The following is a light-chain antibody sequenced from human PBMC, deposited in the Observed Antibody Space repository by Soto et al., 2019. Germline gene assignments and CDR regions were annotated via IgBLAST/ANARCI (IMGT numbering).Light chain of an antibody. CDR2: GAS. Sequence: ERVTTQSPATLSVSPGERATLSCRASQSVSSNLAWYQQKPGQAPRLLIHGASTRATGIPGRFSGSGSGTEFTLIISSLQSEDFAVYYCQQYNEWPETFGHGTKVDIK. J-gene: IGKJ1*01. CDR3: QQYNEWPET. CDR1: QSVSSN. V-gene: IGKV3-15*01.